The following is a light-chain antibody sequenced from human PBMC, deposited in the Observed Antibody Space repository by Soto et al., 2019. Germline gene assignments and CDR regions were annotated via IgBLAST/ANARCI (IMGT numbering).Light chain of an antibody. V-gene: IGLV2-14*01. CDR2: EVS. Sequence: QSALTQPASVSGSPGQSITISCTGTSSDVGAYNFVSWYQQFPGKAPKLMIYEVSNRPSGVSDRFSGSKSGNTASLIISGLQAEDEADYYCSSQTGSATVLFGGGTKGTVL. CDR3: SSQTGSATVL. J-gene: IGLJ2*01. CDR1: SSDVGAYNF.